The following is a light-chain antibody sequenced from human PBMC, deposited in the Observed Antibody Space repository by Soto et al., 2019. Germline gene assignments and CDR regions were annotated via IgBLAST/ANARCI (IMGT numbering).Light chain of an antibody. CDR1: SSDVGGYKY. CDR2: EVS. Sequence: QSALTQPASVSGSPGQSITISCTGTSSDVGGYKYVSWYQQHPGKAPKLMIYEVSNRPSGVSNRFSGSKSGNTASLTISGLQAEDEADYYCSSYTSSSITLYVFGTGTKLTVL. V-gene: IGLV2-14*01. J-gene: IGLJ1*01. CDR3: SSYTSSSITLYV.